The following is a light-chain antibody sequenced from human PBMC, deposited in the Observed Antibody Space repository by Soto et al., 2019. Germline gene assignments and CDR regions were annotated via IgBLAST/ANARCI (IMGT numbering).Light chain of an antibody. J-gene: IGLJ2*01. CDR3: SSYTSSSTLVV. Sequence: QSALTQPASVSGSPGQSITISCTGTSSGVGGYNYVSWYQQHPGKAPKLMIYDVSNRPSGVSNRFSRSKSGNTASLTISGLQAEDEADYYCSSYTSSSTLVVFGGGTKLTVL. CDR1: SSGVGGYNY. CDR2: DVS. V-gene: IGLV2-14*01.